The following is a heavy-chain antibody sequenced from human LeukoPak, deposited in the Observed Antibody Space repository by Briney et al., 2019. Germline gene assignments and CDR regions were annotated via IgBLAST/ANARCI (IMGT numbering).Heavy chain of an antibody. V-gene: IGHV3-74*01. Sequence: SGGSPRLSCAASGFTFSSYWMHWVCQAPGKGLLWVSRINSDGSSTSYADSVKGRFTISRDNAKNTLYLQMNSLRAEDTAVYYCARVQFRWAGIDYWGQGTLVTVSS. D-gene: IGHD5-24*01. CDR3: ARVQFRWAGIDY. CDR2: INSDGSST. CDR1: GFTFSSYW. J-gene: IGHJ4*02.